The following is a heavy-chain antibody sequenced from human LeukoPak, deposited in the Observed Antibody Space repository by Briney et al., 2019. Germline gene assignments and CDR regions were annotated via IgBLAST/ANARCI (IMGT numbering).Heavy chain of an antibody. CDR2: IYHSGST. CDR1: GGSFSGYY. V-gene: IGHV4-34*01. J-gene: IGHJ3*02. Sequence: PSETLSLTCAVYGGSFSGYYWSWIRQPPGKGLEWIGEIYHSGSTNYNPSLKSRVTISVDKSKNQFSLKLSSVTAADTAVYYCARDMYYYDSSGTDAFDIWGQGTMVTVSS. D-gene: IGHD3-22*01. CDR3: ARDMYYYDSSGTDAFDI.